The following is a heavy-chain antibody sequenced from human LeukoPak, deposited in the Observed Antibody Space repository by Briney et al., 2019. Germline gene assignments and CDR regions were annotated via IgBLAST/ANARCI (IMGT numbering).Heavy chain of an antibody. Sequence: PGGSLRLSCAASGFTFSSYGMHWVRQAPGKGLEWVAFIRYDGSNKYYADSVKGRFTISRDNSKNTLYLQMNSLRAEDTAVYYCAMNGGSGWATYYYYYYMDVWGKGTTVTVSS. D-gene: IGHD6-19*01. J-gene: IGHJ6*03. CDR3: AMNGGSGWATYYYYYYMDV. CDR2: IRYDGSNK. V-gene: IGHV3-30*02. CDR1: GFTFSSYG.